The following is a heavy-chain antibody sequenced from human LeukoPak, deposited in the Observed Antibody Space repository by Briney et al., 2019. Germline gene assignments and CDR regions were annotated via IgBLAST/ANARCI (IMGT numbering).Heavy chain of an antibody. D-gene: IGHD3-22*01. J-gene: IGHJ5*02. CDR2: INPSGGST. Sequence: ASEKVSCKASGYTFTSYYMHWVRQAPGQGLEWMGIINPSGGSTSYAQKFQGRVTMTRDTSTSTVYMELSSLRSEDTAVYYCARDRTYYDSSGPEGWFDPWGQGTLVTVSS. V-gene: IGHV1-46*01. CDR1: GYTFTSYY. CDR3: ARDRTYYDSSGPEGWFDP.